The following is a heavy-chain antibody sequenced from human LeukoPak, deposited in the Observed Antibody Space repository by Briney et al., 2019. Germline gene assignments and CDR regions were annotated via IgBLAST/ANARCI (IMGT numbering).Heavy chain of an antibody. J-gene: IGHJ5*02. D-gene: IGHD3-22*01. CDR3: TTYSFDSRGHCFDP. CDR1: GFTFSKAW. CDR2: TKSKSAGGTT. Sequence: GGSLRLSCAASGFTFSKAWMNWVRQAPGKGLEWVGRTKSKSAGGTTDYAAPVKGRFTISRDDSKNTLYMQMNSLKTEDTAVYYCTTYSFDSRGHCFDPWGQGTLVTVSS. V-gene: IGHV3-15*01.